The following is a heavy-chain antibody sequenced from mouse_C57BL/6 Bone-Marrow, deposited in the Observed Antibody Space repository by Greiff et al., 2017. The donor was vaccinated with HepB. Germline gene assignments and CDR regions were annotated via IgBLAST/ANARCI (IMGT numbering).Heavy chain of an antibody. CDR2: IWTGGGT. Sequence: VKLMESGPGLVAPSQSLSITCTVSGFSLTSYAISWVRQPPGKGLEWLGVIWTGGGTNYNSALKSRLSISKNNSKSQVFLKMNSLQTDDTARYYCARNLVYVNYPYYVMDYWGQGTSVTVSS. V-gene: IGHV2-9-1*01. J-gene: IGHJ4*01. CDR3: ARNLVYVNYPYYVMDY. CDR1: GFSLTSYA. D-gene: IGHD2-1*01.